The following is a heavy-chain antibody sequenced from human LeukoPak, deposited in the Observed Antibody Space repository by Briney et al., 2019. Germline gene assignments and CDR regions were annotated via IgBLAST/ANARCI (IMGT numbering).Heavy chain of an antibody. CDR1: GYTFTGYY. Sequence: GASVKVSCKASGYTFTGYYMHWVRQAPGQGLAWMGWINPNSCGTNYAQKFQGRVTMTRDTSISTAYMELSRLRSDDTAVYYCARATRSGSYSNFDYWGQGTLVTVSS. D-gene: IGHD3-10*01. CDR2: INPNSCGT. J-gene: IGHJ4*02. V-gene: IGHV1-2*02. CDR3: ARATRSGSYSNFDY.